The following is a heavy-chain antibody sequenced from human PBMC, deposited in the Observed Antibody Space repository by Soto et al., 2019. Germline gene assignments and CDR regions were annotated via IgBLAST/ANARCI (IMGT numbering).Heavy chain of an antibody. Sequence: QVQLVEAGGGVVQPGRSLRLSCAASGFTFSSYAMHWVRHAPGKGLEWVAVISYDVSNKYYADSGKGLFTISRDKSKNTLYLQMNSLRAEDTAVYYCARGRPVLLWFGDSDYWGQGTLVTVSS. CDR3: ARGRPVLLWFGDSDY. V-gene: IGHV3-30-3*01. J-gene: IGHJ4*02. CDR1: GFTFSSYA. D-gene: IGHD3-10*01. CDR2: ISYDVSNK.